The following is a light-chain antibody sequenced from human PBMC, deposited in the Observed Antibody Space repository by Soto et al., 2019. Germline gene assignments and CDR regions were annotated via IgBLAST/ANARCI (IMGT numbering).Light chain of an antibody. J-gene: IGKJ2*01. CDR3: QHYGASPKYT. CDR2: GAS. V-gene: IGKV3-20*01. CDR1: QSVSSSS. Sequence: EIVLTQSPGTLSLSPGQRATLSCRASQSVSSSSLAWYQQRPGQAPRLLIYGASRRVTGIPDRFSGSGSGTEFTLTISRLEPEDDAVYYCQHYGASPKYTFGQGTKLEIK.